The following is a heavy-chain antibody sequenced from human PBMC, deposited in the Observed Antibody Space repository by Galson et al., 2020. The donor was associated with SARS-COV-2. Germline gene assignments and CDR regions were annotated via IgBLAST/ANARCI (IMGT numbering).Heavy chain of an antibody. J-gene: IGHJ5*02. D-gene: IGHD2-2*01. V-gene: IGHV1-8*01. CDR2: MNPNSGNT. Sequence: SVKFSCKASGYIFTSYDINRVRQATAQGLELKGWMNPNSGNTGYAQKFQGRVTMTRNTSISTAYMELSSLRSEDTAMYYCARAPPNGDIVVVVYWFDPWGQGTLVTVSS. CDR1: GYIFTSYD. CDR3: ARAPPNGDIVVVVYWFDP.